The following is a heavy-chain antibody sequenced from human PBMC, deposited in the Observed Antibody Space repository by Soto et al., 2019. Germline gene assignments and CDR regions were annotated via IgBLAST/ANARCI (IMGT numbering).Heavy chain of an antibody. D-gene: IGHD3-3*01. CDR3: ARVTHITIPDAFDI. CDR1: GGTFSSYA. J-gene: IGHJ3*02. CDR2: IIPIFGTA. V-gene: IGHV1-69*12. Sequence: QVQLVQSGAEVKKPGSSVKVSCKASGGTFSSYAISWVRQAPGQGLEWMGGIIPIFGTANYAQKFQGRVTMTAHEPTSTAYMEPSSLRSEDTAVYYCARVTHITIPDAFDIWGQGTMVTVSS.